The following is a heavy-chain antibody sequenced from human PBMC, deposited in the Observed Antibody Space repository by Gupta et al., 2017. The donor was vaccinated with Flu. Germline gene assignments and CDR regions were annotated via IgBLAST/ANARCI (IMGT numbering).Heavy chain of an antibody. Sequence: QVQLVESGGGVVPPGGSLRLSCAASGLKSGDFAMHWVRQAPGKGLEWVAAVSYSGDNKYYVDAVRGRFTISRDNSNNMVYLQMNNLRAEDSAIYYCAKSTSTWNTYSYYHGMDVWGHGTTVSVSS. V-gene: IGHV3-30*18. D-gene: IGHD1/OR15-1a*01. J-gene: IGHJ6*02. CDR1: GLKSGDFA. CDR2: VSYSGDNK. CDR3: AKSTSTWNTYSYYHGMDV.